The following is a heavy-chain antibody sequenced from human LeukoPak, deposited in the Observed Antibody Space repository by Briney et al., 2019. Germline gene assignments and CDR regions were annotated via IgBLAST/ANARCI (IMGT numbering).Heavy chain of an antibody. D-gene: IGHD5-24*01. CDR1: GFTFSSYS. CDR3: ARDYKYAFDN. CDR2: IGISSGNT. Sequence: GGFLRLSCAASGFTFSSYSMSWVRQAPGKGLEWISYIGISSGNTKYADSVKGRFTISGDKAKNSLYLQMNSLRVEDTAVYYCARDYKYAFDNWGQGTLVTVSS. V-gene: IGHV3-48*01. J-gene: IGHJ4*02.